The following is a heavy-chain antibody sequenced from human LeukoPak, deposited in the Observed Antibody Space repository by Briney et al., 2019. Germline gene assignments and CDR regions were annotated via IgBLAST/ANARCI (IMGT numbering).Heavy chain of an antibody. CDR1: GFTFSSYA. D-gene: IGHD3-22*01. Sequence: GGSLRLSCAASGFTFSSYAMHWVRQAPGKGLEYVSAISSNGGSTYYANSVKGRFTISRDNSKNTLYLQMNSLRAEDTAVYYCAKDAAYYYDSSGYYYFDYWGQGTLVTVSS. V-gene: IGHV3-64*01. CDR2: ISSNGGST. J-gene: IGHJ4*02. CDR3: AKDAAYYYDSSGYYYFDY.